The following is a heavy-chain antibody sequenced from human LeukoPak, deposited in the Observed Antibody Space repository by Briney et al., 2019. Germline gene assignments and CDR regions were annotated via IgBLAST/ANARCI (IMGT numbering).Heavy chain of an antibody. J-gene: IGHJ4*02. Sequence: GRSLRLSCAASGFTFSSLWMHWVRQAPGKGLVWVSRINSDGSTTTYADSVKGRFTISRDNANNTLYLQMSSLRAEDTAEYDCARERDSGSYRDDYWGQGTLVTVSS. D-gene: IGHD1-26*01. CDR2: INSDGSTT. CDR3: ARERDSGSYRDDY. V-gene: IGHV3-74*01. CDR1: GFTFSSLW.